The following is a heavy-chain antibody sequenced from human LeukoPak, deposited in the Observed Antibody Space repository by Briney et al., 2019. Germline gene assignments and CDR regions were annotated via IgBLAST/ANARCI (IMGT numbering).Heavy chain of an antibody. J-gene: IGHJ4*02. Sequence: SETLSLTCAVSGGSISSSNWWSWVRQPPGKGLEWIGEIYHSGSTNYNPSLKSRVTISVDKSKNHFSLKLSSVTAADTAVYFCACSGTYRIYYFDYWGQGTLVTVSS. D-gene: IGHD1-26*01. CDR3: ACSGTYRIYYFDY. CDR2: IYHSGST. CDR1: GGSISSSNW. V-gene: IGHV4-4*02.